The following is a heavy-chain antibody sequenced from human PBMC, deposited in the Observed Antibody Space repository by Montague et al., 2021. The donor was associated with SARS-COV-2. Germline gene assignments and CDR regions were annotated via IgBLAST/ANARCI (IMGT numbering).Heavy chain of an antibody. D-gene: IGHD2-15*01. CDR3: ARVGKKYCSGGSCYYKNPACGMDV. V-gene: IGHV3-48*03. CDR2: ISSSASVT. J-gene: IGHJ6*02. Sequence: SLRLSCAASGFTFGNYEMNWVRQAPGKGLEWVSYISSSASVTYNTDSVKGRFSISRDNGRNSLFLQMNSLRTEDTAIYYCARVGKKYCSGGSCYYKNPACGMDVWGQGTTVTVSS. CDR1: GFTFGNYE.